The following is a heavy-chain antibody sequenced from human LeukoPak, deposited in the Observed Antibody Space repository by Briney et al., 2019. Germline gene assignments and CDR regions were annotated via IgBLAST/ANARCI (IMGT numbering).Heavy chain of an antibody. V-gene: IGHV4-38-2*01. CDR2: IYHSGST. D-gene: IGHD2-2*01. CDR1: GYSISSGYY. CDR3: ARALGYCSGTTCFRFDC. J-gene: IGHJ4*02. Sequence: SETLSLTCDVSGYSISSGYYWGWIRQPPGKGLEWIGSIYHSGSTYHNPSLKSRVTISVDTSKNQFSLKLSSVTAADTAVYYCARALGYCSGTTCFRFDCWGQGTLVTVSS.